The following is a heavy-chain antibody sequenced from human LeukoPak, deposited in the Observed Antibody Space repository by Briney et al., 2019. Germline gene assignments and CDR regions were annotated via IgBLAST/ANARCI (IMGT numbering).Heavy chain of an antibody. D-gene: IGHD3-10*01. CDR2: IYYSGST. CDR1: GASISSYY. CDR3: ARVIGEIGPGVHRTYYFDY. Sequence: PSETLSLTRTVSGASISSYYWSWIRQPPGKGLEWIWYIYYSGSTNYNPSLKSRVTISVDTSKNQFSLKLSSVTAADTAVDYCARVIGEIGPGVHRTYYFDYWGQGTLVTVSS. V-gene: IGHV4-59*01. J-gene: IGHJ4*02.